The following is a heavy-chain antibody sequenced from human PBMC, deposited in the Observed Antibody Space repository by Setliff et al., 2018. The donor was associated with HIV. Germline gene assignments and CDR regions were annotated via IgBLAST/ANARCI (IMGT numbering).Heavy chain of an antibody. J-gene: IGHJ3*02. CDR3: ARIGEWELLKGRAFDI. CDR2: IFHTGST. CDR1: GASISSGNW. V-gene: IGHV4-4*02. D-gene: IGHD1-26*01. Sequence: PSETLSLTCAVSGASISSGNWWSWVRQSPGKGLEWIGEIFHTGSTNYNPSLKSRVTISVDTSKNQFSLKLSSVTAADTAVYYCARIGEWELLKGRAFDIWGQGTTVTVSS.